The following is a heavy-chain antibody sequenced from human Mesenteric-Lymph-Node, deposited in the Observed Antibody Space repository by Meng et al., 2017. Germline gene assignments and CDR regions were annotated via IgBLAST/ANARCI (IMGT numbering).Heavy chain of an antibody. CDR1: GGSFSAYN. Sequence: QVQLQQWGAGLLKPSEPLSLICFVYGGSFSAYNWRWIRQPPGKGLEWIGEINHSGSTNYNPSLKSRVTVSVDTSKNQLSLKVSSVIAADTAVYYCARDPTGGEDHQRVWGQGTLVTVSS. CDR3: ARDPTGGEDHQRV. CDR2: INHSGST. J-gene: IGHJ4*02. V-gene: IGHV4-34*01. D-gene: IGHD1-14*01.